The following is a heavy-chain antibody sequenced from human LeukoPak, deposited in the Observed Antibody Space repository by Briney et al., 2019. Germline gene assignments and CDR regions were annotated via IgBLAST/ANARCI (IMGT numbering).Heavy chain of an antibody. CDR2: ISSSSSYI. J-gene: IGHJ4*02. CDR3: ARDTYGGNSFYGAVY. CDR1: GFTFSSYS. Sequence: GGSLRLSCAASGFTFSSYSMNWVRQAPGKGLEWVSSISSSSSYIYYADSVKGRFTISRENAKNSLYLQMNSLRAEDTAVYYCARDTYGGNSFYGAVYWGQGTLVTVSS. V-gene: IGHV3-21*01. D-gene: IGHD4-23*01.